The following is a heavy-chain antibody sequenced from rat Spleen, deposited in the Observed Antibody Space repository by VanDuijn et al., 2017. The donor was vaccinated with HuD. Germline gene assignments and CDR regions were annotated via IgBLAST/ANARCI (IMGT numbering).Heavy chain of an antibody. CDR2: TSYEGSST. J-gene: IGHJ2*01. D-gene: IGHD4-3*01. V-gene: IGHV5-22*01. Sequence: EVQLVESGGGLVQPGRSLKLSCAASGFIFSDYYMAWVRQAPKKGLEWVASTSYEGSSTYYGDSVKGRFTISRDNAEITVYLEMNSLRSEDTATYYWSVAGYGYWGQGVMVTVSS. CDR3: SVAGYGY. CDR1: GFIFSDYY.